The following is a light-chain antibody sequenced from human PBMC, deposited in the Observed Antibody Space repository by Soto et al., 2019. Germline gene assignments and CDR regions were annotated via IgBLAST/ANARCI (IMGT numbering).Light chain of an antibody. V-gene: IGKV3D-20*02. CDR1: QSVSSSY. CDR3: QQRSNRIT. CDR2: GAS. Sequence: EIVLTQSPATLSLSPGERATLSCRASQSVSSSYLAWYQQKPGQAPRLLIYGASSRATGIPDRFSGSGSGTDFTLTVSSLEPEDFALYYCQQRSNRITFGQGTRLEIK. J-gene: IGKJ5*01.